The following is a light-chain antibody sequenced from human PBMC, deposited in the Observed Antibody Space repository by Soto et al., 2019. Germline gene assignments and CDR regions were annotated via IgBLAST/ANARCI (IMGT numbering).Light chain of an antibody. Sequence: DIQMTQSPSSVSASVGDSVTITCRASQDISTWLAWYQQKPGKAPSLLIYAASSLQSGVPSRFRGSGSGTDFTLTINSLQPEDIATYYCQQTNSFPRTFGQGTKVEV. CDR3: QQTNSFPRT. CDR1: QDISTW. CDR2: AAS. V-gene: IGKV1-12*01. J-gene: IGKJ1*01.